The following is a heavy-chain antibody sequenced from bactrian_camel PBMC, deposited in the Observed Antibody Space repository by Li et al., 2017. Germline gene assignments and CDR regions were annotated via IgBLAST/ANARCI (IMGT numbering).Heavy chain of an antibody. CDR2: IDDEGRT. CDR1: VHTYDSYC. J-gene: IGHJ4*01. V-gene: IGHV3S55*01. D-gene: IGHD2*01. Sequence: HVQLVESGGGSVQAGGSLRISCADSVHTYDSYCMGWFRQAPGKEREGVATIDDEGRTTYVDAVKGRFTISRDSAKNTLDLQMNSLKPEDTAMYYCAAADERRLGGYWEQNLYNNWGQGTQVTVS. CDR3: AAADERRLGGYWEQNLYNN.